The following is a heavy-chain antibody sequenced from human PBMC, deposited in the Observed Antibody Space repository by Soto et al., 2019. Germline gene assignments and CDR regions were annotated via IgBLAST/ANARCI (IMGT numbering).Heavy chain of an antibody. Sequence: GASVKVSCKASGYSFTSYAMHWVRQAPGQRLEWVGWINAGNGNTKYSQRFQGQVTISADKSISTAYLQWSSLKASDTAMYYCARLWPPMIVGGTGAFDIWGQGTMVTVSS. CDR2: INAGNGNT. J-gene: IGHJ3*02. D-gene: IGHD3-22*01. CDR3: ARLWPPMIVGGTGAFDI. CDR1: GYSFTSYA. V-gene: IGHV1-3*01.